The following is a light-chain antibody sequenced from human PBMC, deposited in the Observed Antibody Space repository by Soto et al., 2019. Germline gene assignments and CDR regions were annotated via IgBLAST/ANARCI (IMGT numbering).Light chain of an antibody. CDR3: QKYNNWPFT. V-gene: IGKV3-15*01. J-gene: IGKJ3*01. Sequence: EIVMTQSPATLSVSPGERATLSCRASQSVSSNLAWYQQKPGPAHRLLIYGASTRATGIPARFSGSGSGTEFTLTISSLQSEEFAVYYCQKYNNWPFTFGPGTKVDIK. CDR2: GAS. CDR1: QSVSSN.